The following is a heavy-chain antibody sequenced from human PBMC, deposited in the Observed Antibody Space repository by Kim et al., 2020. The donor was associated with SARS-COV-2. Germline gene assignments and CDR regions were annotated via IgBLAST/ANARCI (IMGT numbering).Heavy chain of an antibody. CDR3: GRDPYGGDLFYYYYGMDV. CDR2: IRSSSSYI. J-gene: IGHJ6*02. Sequence: GGSLRLSCAASGFTFSSYSMNWVRQAPGKGLEWVSSIRSSSSYIDYADSVKGRFTISRDNAKNSLYLQMNSLRDEDTAVYYCGRDPYGGDLFYYYYGMDVCGQGTTVTVSS. D-gene: IGHD2-21*01. CDR1: GFTFSSYS. V-gene: IGHV3-21*01.